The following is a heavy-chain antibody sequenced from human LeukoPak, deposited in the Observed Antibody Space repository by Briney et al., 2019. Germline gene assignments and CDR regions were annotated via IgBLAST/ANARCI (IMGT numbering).Heavy chain of an antibody. CDR3: ARIPRRYSSGWFNPYFDY. CDR1: GYTFTGYY. Sequence: GASVKVSCKASGYTFTGYYMHWVRQAPGQGLEWMGWINPNSGGTNYAQKFQGRVTMIRDTSISTAYMELSRLRSDDTAVYYCARIPRRYSSGWFNPYFDYWGQGTLVTVSS. CDR2: INPNSGGT. J-gene: IGHJ4*02. V-gene: IGHV1-2*02. D-gene: IGHD6-19*01.